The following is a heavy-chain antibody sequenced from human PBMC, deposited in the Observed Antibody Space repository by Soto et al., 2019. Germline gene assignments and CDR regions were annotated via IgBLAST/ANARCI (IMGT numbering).Heavy chain of an antibody. D-gene: IGHD6-13*01. Sequence: GGSLRLSCAASGFTFSSYGMHWVRQAPGKGLEWVAVIWYDGSNKYYADSVKGRFTISRDNSKNTLYLQMNSLRAEDTAVYYCARDLRAAGNAFDIWGQGTMVTVS. CDR2: IWYDGSNK. V-gene: IGHV3-33*01. CDR1: GFTFSSYG. CDR3: ARDLRAAGNAFDI. J-gene: IGHJ3*02.